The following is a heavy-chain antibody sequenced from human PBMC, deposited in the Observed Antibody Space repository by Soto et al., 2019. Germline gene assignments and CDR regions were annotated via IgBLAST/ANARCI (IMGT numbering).Heavy chain of an antibody. CDR2: INGSSSTM. Sequence: EVQLVESGGGLVQRGGSLRLSCAASGFTFGIYSMNWVRQAPGKGLEWISYINGSSSTMYYADSVKGRFIISKDNADNSLYLQMSSLSDSDTAVYYCARGDRFRCSGDRSFSDILVLSWGQGTLVTVSS. D-gene: IGHD2-21*01. J-gene: IGHJ5*02. CDR3: ARGDRFRCSGDRSFSDILVLS. CDR1: GFTFGIYS. V-gene: IGHV3-48*02.